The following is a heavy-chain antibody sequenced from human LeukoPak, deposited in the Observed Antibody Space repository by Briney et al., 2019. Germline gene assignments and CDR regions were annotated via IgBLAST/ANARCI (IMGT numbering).Heavy chain of an antibody. CDR1: GGTFSSYA. CDR2: IIPIFGTA. D-gene: IGHD6-13*01. Sequence: SVKVSCKASGGTFSSYAISWVRQAPGQGLEWMGGIIPIFGTANYAQKFQGRVTITADESTSTAYMELSSLRSEDTAVHYCARVEYETAAGTSSYYYYGMDVWGQGTTVTVSS. V-gene: IGHV1-69*13. CDR3: ARVEYETAAGTSSYYYYGMDV. J-gene: IGHJ6*02.